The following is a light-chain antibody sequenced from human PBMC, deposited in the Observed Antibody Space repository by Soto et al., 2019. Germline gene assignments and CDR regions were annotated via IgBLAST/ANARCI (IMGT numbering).Light chain of an antibody. Sequence: DIQMTQSPSSLSASVGARVTITCRASQPISSHFNWYQQKPEKAPNLLVYAASSLQSGVPCRFTGRGSGTDFTLTISSLQPEDFATYFCQQSYTTPITFGQGTRLEIK. CDR2: AAS. CDR3: QQSYTTPIT. V-gene: IGKV1-39*01. CDR1: QPISSH. J-gene: IGKJ5*01.